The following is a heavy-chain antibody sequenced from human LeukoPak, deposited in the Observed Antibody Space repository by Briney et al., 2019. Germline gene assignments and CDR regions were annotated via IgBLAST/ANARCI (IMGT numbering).Heavy chain of an antibody. V-gene: IGHV4-38-2*01. CDR3: ARCGYSYGYFDY. Sequence: SETLSLTCAVSGYSISSGYYWGWIRPPPGKGLEWIGSIYHSGSTYYNPSLKSRVTISVDTAKNQFSLKLSSVTAADTAVYYCARCGYSYGYFDYWGQGTLVTVSS. J-gene: IGHJ4*02. D-gene: IGHD5-18*01. CDR1: GYSISSGYY. CDR2: IYHSGST.